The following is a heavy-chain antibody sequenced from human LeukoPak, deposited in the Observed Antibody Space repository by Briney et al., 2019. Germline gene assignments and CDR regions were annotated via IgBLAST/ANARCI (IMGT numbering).Heavy chain of an antibody. CDR1: GFTVNNNN. J-gene: IGHJ4*02. D-gene: IGHD1-26*01. CDR2: IHIGGNT. CDR3: ATTHWDLLIDY. V-gene: IGHV3-53*01. Sequence: GGSLRLSCAASGFTVNNNNMNWVRQAPGKGLEWVSVIHIGGNTHYADSVKGRFTMSRDNSKNTLYLQMNSLRAEDTAVYYCATTHWDLLIDYWGRGTLVTVSS.